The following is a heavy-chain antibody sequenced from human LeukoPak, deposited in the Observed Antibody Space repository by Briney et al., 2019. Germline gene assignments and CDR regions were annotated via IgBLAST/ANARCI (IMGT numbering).Heavy chain of an antibody. V-gene: IGHV3-23*01. J-gene: IGHJ3*02. Sequence: GGSLRLSCAPSGFTLNRYAMNWVRQAPREGLECVSSISGSGGRTYYACSVRGRLTISRDNSKNTLYLQMNSLRAEDTAEYYCAKDRDDYGDPDVFDMWGQGTMVTVS. CDR2: ISGSGGRT. CDR1: GFTLNRYA. D-gene: IGHD4-17*01. CDR3: AKDRDDYGDPDVFDM.